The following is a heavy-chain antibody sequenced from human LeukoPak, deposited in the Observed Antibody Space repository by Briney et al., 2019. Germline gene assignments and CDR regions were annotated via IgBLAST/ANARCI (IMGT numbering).Heavy chain of an antibody. CDR2: IVVGSGNT. J-gene: IGHJ3*02. CDR3: AALPPILTGYDDAFDI. D-gene: IGHD3-9*01. CDR1: GFTFTSSA. Sequence: SVKVSCKASGFTFTSSAVQWVRQARGQRLEWIGWIVVGSGNTNYAQKFQERVTITRDMSTSTAYMELSSLRSEDTAVYYCAALPPILTGYDDAFDIWGQGTMVIVSS. V-gene: IGHV1-58*01.